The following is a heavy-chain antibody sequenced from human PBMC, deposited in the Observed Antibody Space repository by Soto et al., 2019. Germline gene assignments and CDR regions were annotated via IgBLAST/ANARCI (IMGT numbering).Heavy chain of an antibody. V-gene: IGHV3-23*01. J-gene: IGHJ3*02. Sequence: GGSLRLSCAASGFTFSSYAMSWVRQAPGKGLEWVSAISGSGGSTYYADSVKGRFTISRDNSKNTLYLQMNSLRAEDTAVYYCAKDSHGGTYYDFWSGRNDDAFDIWGQGTMVTVSS. D-gene: IGHD3-3*01. CDR1: GFTFSSYA. CDR3: AKDSHGGTYYDFWSGRNDDAFDI. CDR2: ISGSGGST.